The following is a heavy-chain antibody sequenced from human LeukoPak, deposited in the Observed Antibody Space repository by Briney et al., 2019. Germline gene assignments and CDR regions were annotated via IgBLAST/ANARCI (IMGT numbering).Heavy chain of an antibody. CDR3: ARGGGLDV. D-gene: IGHD3-16*01. CDR1: GFTVSSNY. J-gene: IGHJ6*02. CDR2: INHNGNVN. V-gene: IGHV3-7*03. Sequence: PGGSLRLSCAASGFTVSSNYMSWVRQAPGKGLEWVASINHNGNVNYYVDSVKGRFTISRDNAKSSLYLQMSNLRAEDTAVYFCARGGGLDVWGQGATVTVSS.